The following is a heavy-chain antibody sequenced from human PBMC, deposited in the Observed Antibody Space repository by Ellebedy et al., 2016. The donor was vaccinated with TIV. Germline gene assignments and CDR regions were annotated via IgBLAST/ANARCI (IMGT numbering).Heavy chain of an antibody. CDR2: IYSGGNT. V-gene: IGHV3-53*01. J-gene: IGHJ6*02. CDR1: GFSVSSNY. Sequence: GGSLRLSXAASGFSVSSNYMTWVRQAPGKGLEWVSLIYSGGNTNYADSVKGRFIISRDKSKNTLYLQMNSLRAEDTAVYYCATPVRIESYYYYGMDVWGQGTTVTVSS. CDR3: ATPVRIESYYYYGMDV. D-gene: IGHD3-10*01.